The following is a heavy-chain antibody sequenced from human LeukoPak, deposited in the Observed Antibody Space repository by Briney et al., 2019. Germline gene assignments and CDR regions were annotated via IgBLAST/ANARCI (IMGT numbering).Heavy chain of an antibody. CDR2: ISGSGGST. Sequence: PGGSLRLSCAASGFTFSSYAMSWVRQAPGKGLEWVSSISGSGGSTYYADSVKGRFTISRDNSKNTLYLQMNSLRAEDTAVYYCAKDGGSHDAFDIWSRGTMVTVSS. D-gene: IGHD2-15*01. V-gene: IGHV3-23*01. J-gene: IGHJ3*02. CDR3: AKDGGSHDAFDI. CDR1: GFTFSSYA.